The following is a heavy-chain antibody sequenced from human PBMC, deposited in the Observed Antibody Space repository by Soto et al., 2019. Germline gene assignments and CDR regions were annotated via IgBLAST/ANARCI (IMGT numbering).Heavy chain of an antibody. J-gene: IGHJ6*02. V-gene: IGHV4-59*12. CDR2: IYFSGSA. Sequence: PSETFSLTCTVSGGSISAFYRSWIRQPPGKGLEWIAYIYFSGSANYNPSLKNRVTISVDTTKNQTSLKPEDTAVYYCARGQGAAIGDYYYHGMDVWGQGTTGTVCS. CDR3: ARGQGAAIGDYYYHGMDV. CDR1: GGSISAFY. D-gene: IGHD2-2*02.